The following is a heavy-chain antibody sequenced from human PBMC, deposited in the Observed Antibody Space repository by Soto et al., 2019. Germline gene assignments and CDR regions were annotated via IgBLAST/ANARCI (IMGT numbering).Heavy chain of an antibody. D-gene: IGHD3-22*01. CDR1: GGTFSSYA. CDR3: ARPTYYYDSSGPPAY. CDR2: IIPIFGTA. Sequence: GASVKVSCKASGGTFSSYAISRVRQAPGQGLEWMGGIIPIFGTANYAQKFQGRVTITADESTSTAYMELSSLRSEDTAVYYCARPTYYYDSSGPPAYWGQGTLVTVSS. V-gene: IGHV1-69*13. J-gene: IGHJ4*02.